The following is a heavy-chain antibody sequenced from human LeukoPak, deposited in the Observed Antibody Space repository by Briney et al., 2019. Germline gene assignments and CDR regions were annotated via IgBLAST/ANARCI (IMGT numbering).Heavy chain of an antibody. CDR3: ARGSGSFDP. D-gene: IGHD6-25*01. J-gene: IGHJ5*02. CDR2: IRQDGSEK. CDR1: GFTFSTYW. V-gene: IGHV3-7*01. Sequence: GGSLRLSCAASGFTFSTYWMTWVRQPPGEGLEWVANIRQDGSEKYFVDSVKGRFTISRDNAKNSLYLQMTSLRAEDTAVYYCARGSGSFDPWGQGTLVTVSS.